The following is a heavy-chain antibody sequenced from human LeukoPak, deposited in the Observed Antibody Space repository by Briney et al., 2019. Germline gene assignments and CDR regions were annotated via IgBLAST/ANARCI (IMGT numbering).Heavy chain of an antibody. V-gene: IGHV3-23*01. Sequence: PGGSLRLSCAASGFTFSSYAMSWVRQAPGKGLEWVSAISGSGGSTYYADSVKGRFTISGDNSKNTLYLQMNSLRAEDTAVYYCARGRGIVGATGDYWGQGTLVTVSS. CDR1: GFTFSSYA. CDR3: ARGRGIVGATGDY. D-gene: IGHD1-26*01. CDR2: ISGSGGST. J-gene: IGHJ4*02.